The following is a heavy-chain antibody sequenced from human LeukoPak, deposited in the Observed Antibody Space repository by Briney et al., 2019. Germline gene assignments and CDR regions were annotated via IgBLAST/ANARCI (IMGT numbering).Heavy chain of an antibody. CDR2: IKPDGTTK. J-gene: IGHJ4*02. V-gene: IGHV3-7*03. CDR3: AKDSRNYYDSSGYSSDY. D-gene: IGHD3-22*01. Sequence: GGSLRLSCAASGFPFSSYSMTWVRQAPGKGLEWVANIKPDGTTKFYVDSVKGRFTISRDNALNSLCLQMNSLRAEDTAVYYCAKDSRNYYDSSGYSSDYWGQGTLVTVSS. CDR1: GFPFSSYS.